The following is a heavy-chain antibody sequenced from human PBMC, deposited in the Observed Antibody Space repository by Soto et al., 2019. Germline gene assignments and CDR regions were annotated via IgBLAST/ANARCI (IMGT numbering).Heavy chain of an antibody. CDR3: AKVAVAGNYYYYYGMDV. CDR1: GFTFSSYA. CDR2: ISGSGGST. D-gene: IGHD6-19*01. J-gene: IGHJ6*02. V-gene: IGHV3-23*01. Sequence: PGGSLRLSCAASGFTFSSYAMSWVRQAPGKGLEWVSAISGSGGSTYYADSVKGRFTISRDNSKNTLYLQMNSLRAEDTAVYYCAKVAVAGNYYYYYGMDVWGQRTTFTVPS.